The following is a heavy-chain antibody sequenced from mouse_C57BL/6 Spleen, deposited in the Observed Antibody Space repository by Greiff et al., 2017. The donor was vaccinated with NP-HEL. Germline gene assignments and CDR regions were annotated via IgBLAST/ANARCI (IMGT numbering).Heavy chain of an antibody. V-gene: IGHV1-80*01. CDR1: GYAFSSYW. D-gene: IGHD2-4*01. CDR3: ARSVSYDYESYAMDY. J-gene: IGHJ4*01. CDR2: IYPGDGDT. Sequence: QVQLQQSGAELVKPGASVKISCKASGYAFSSYWMNWVKQRPGKGLEWIGQIYPGDGDTNYNGKFKGKATLTADKSSSTAYMQLSSLTSEDSAVYFCARSVSYDYESYAMDYWGQGTSVTVSS.